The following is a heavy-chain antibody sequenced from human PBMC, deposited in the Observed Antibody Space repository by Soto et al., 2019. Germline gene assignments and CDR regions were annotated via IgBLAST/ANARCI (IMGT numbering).Heavy chain of an antibody. CDR2: IYYRGNT. J-gene: IGHJ6*02. V-gene: IGHV4-59*11. CDR1: GGSISSHY. CDR3: ARDGRDESGIDV. D-gene: IGHD1-26*01. Sequence: PSETLSLTCTVSGGSISSHYCSWVRQAPWKGLEWIGCIYYRGNTFYNPSLKSRGTISVDTSNNQFSLKLDSVTPADTAVYYCARDGRDESGIDVWGQRIAVTVSS.